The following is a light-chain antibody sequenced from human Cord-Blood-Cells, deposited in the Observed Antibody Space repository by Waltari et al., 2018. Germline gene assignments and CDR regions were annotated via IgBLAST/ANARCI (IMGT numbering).Light chain of an antibody. CDR1: QGISSH. CDR2: AAS. CDR3: QQYYSFPYT. Sequence: VIWMTQSPSLLSASTGDRVTIRCRMSQGISSHLAWYPQKPVQAPEPLIYAASTLQSGVPSRFSGSGSVTDFTLTISCLQSEDFATYYCQQYYSFPYTFGQGTKLEIK. J-gene: IGKJ2*01. V-gene: IGKV1D-8*03.